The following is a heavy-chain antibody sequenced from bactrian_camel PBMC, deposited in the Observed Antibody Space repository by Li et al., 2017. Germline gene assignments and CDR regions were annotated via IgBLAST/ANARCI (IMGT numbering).Heavy chain of an antibody. CDR1: GYTLSSYR. V-gene: IGHV3S25*01. Sequence: QLVESGGGSVQAGGSLRLSCTASGYTLSSYRTYWVRQAPGKGLEWVSIINRGGTTYYADSMKGRFTISRDNATNTVYLQMNSLKPEDTAMYYCVSLVGRPLVHQGTQVTVS. J-gene: IGHJ4*01. CDR2: IINRGGTT. D-gene: IGHD2*01.